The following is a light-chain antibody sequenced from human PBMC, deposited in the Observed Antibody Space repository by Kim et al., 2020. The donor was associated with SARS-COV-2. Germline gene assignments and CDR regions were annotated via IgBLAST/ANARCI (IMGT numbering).Light chain of an antibody. CDR3: QQFTTYPLT. Sequence: IQLTQSPSSLSASVGDRVTITCRASQGISSYLAWYQQKPGKAPKLLIYAASTLQSGVPLRFSGSGSGTDFTVTISSLQPEDFATYYCQQFTTYPLTFGGGTKVDIK. CDR1: QGISSY. CDR2: AAS. V-gene: IGKV1-9*01. J-gene: IGKJ4*01.